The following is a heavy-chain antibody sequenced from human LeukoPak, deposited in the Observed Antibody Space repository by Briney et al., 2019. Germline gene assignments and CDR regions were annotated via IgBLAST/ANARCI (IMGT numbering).Heavy chain of an antibody. CDR1: GGSTSSTNYY. Sequence: SETLSLTCTVSGGSTSSTNYYWGWIRQPPGKGLEWIGSIYYSGSTYYNPSLKSRVTISVDTSKNQFSLKLSSVTAADTAVYYCARHPTRAGGSYSFTDIWGQGTMVTVSS. J-gene: IGHJ3*02. V-gene: IGHV4-39*01. D-gene: IGHD1-26*01. CDR2: IYYSGST. CDR3: ARHPTRAGGSYSFTDI.